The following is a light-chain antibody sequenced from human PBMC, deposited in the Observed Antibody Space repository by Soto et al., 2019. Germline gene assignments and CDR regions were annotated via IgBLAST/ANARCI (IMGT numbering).Light chain of an antibody. CDR3: SSKTRSGTLYV. J-gene: IGLJ1*01. CDR1: SRDVGGSKY. CDR2: EVS. V-gene: IGLV2-14*01. Sequence: QSVLTQPASVSRSPGQSITISCTGSSRDVGGSKYVSWYQQHPGKAPRLIIFEVSYRPSGVSNRFSGSKSGNTASLTVSGLQAEDEADYYCSSKTRSGTLYVFGTGTKVTVL.